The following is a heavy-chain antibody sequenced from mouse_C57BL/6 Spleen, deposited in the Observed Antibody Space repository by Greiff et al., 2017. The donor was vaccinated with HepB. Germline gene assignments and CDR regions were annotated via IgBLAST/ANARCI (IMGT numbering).Heavy chain of an antibody. Sequence: QVQLQQPGAELVKPGASVKMSCKASGYTFTSYWIPWVKQRPGQGLEWIGDIYPGSGSTNYNEKFKGKATLTVDTSSSTAYMQLRSLTSEDSAVYYCASYGRGGWFAYWGQGTLVTVSA. D-gene: IGHD1-1*01. V-gene: IGHV1-55*01. CDR2: IYPGSGST. CDR1: GYTFTSYW. J-gene: IGHJ3*01. CDR3: ASYGRGGWFAY.